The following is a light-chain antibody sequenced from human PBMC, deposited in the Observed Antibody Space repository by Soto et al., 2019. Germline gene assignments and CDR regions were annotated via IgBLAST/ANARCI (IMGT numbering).Light chain of an antibody. J-gene: IGLJ2*01. CDR2: DVS. V-gene: IGLV2-14*03. CDR1: SADVGAFDY. Sequence: QSALTQPASVSGSPGQSITISCAGTSADVGAFDYVSWYQHHPGKVPKLMIYDVSVRPSGVSTRFSGSKSANMASLTISGLQADDEADYYCAAYTTSSTLVFGGGTKVTVL. CDR3: AAYTTSSTLV.